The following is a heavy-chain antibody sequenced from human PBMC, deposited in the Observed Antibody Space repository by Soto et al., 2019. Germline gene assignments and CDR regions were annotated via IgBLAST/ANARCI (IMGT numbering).Heavy chain of an antibody. CDR1: GGTFSSYA. D-gene: IGHD3-22*01. Sequence: QVHLVQSGAEVKKPGSSVKVSCKASGGTFSSYAISWVRQAPGQGLEWMGGIIPIFGTANYAQKFQGRVKITADESTSTAYMELSSLRSEDTALYYCARAVSDYYDSSGPLDAFDIWGQGTMVTVSS. V-gene: IGHV1-69*01. CDR2: IIPIFGTA. CDR3: ARAVSDYYDSSGPLDAFDI. J-gene: IGHJ3*02.